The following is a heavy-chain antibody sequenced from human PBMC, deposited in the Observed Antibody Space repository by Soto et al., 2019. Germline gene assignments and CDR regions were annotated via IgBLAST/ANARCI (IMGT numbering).Heavy chain of an antibody. Sequence: SETLSLTCSVSGGSISSYYWSWIRQPPGKGLVWIGYIYYSGSTNYNPSLKSRVTISVDTSKNQFSLKLSSVTAADTAVYYCARDLGDYDFWSGYYYYYGMDVWGQGTTVTVSS. J-gene: IGHJ6*02. CDR2: IYYSGST. CDR1: GGSISSYY. D-gene: IGHD3-3*01. V-gene: IGHV4-59*01. CDR3: ARDLGDYDFWSGYYYYYGMDV.